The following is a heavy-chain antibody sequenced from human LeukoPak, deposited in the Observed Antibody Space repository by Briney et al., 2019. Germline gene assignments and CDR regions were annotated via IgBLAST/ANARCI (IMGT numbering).Heavy chain of an antibody. Sequence: PSETLSLTCTVSGGSISSSSYYWGWIRQPPGKGLEWIGSIYYSGSTYYNPSLKSRVTISVDTSKNQFSLKLSSVTAADTAVYYCARAVAAYYDILTGYGHAFDYWGQGTLVTVSS. CDR2: IYYSGST. J-gene: IGHJ4*02. CDR3: ARAVAAYYDILTGYGHAFDY. D-gene: IGHD3-9*01. CDR1: GGSISSSSYY. V-gene: IGHV4-39*07.